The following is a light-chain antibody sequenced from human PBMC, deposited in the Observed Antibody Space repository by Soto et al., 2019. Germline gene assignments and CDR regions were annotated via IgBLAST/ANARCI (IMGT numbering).Light chain of an antibody. CDR1: QSVSSTY. Sequence: EIVLTQSPGTLSLSPGERATLSCRASQSVSSTYLAWYQQKPGQAPRLLMFGASSRATGIPDRFSGSGSGTDFTLSIIRLEPEDFAVYYCQQYGGSLITFGQGTRLEIK. J-gene: IGKJ5*01. CDR2: GAS. V-gene: IGKV3-20*01. CDR3: QQYGGSLIT.